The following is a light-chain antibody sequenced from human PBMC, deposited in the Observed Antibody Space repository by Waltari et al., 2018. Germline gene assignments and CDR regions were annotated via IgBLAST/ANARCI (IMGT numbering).Light chain of an antibody. J-gene: IGLJ1*01. CDR2: YDR. CDR3: HVWHPHVDPGV. V-gene: IGLV3-21*04. CDR1: NLGTYS. Sequence: SYVVTQPPSVSVATGETATITCGGDNLGTYSVHWYQQKAGQAPVLVIFYDRDRPSGIPDRFSGSNSGNTATLTISRVEAGDEARYYCHVWHPHVDPGVFGTGTEVTVL.